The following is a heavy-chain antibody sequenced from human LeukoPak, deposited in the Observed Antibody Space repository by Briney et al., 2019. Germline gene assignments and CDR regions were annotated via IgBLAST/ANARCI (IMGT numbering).Heavy chain of an antibody. CDR2: INHSGST. Sequence: SETLSLTCAVDGGSFSGYYWSWIRQPPGKGLEWIGEINHSGSTNYNPSLKSRVTISVDTSKNQFSLKLNSVTAADTAVYYCARPDYGDYYMDVWGKGTTVTVSS. V-gene: IGHV4-34*01. J-gene: IGHJ6*03. D-gene: IGHD4-17*01. CDR1: GGSFSGYY. CDR3: ARPDYGDYYMDV.